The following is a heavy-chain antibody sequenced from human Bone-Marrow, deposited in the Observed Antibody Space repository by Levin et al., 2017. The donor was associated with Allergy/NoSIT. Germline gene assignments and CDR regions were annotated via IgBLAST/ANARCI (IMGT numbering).Heavy chain of an antibody. V-gene: IGHV7-4-1*02. D-gene: IGHD4-11*01. CDR1: GYTFTSYA. Sequence: ASVKVSCKASGYTFTSYAMNWVRQAPGQGLEWMGWINTNTGNPTYAQGFTGRFVFSLDTSVSTAYLQISSLKAEDTAVYYCARVEVTTFSVYYYYGMDVWGQGTTVTVSS. J-gene: IGHJ6*02. CDR3: ARVEVTTFSVYYYYGMDV. CDR2: INTNTGNP.